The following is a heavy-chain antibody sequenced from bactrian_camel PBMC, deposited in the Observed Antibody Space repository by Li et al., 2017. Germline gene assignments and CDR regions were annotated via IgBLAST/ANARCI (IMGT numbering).Heavy chain of an antibody. D-gene: IGHD5*01. CDR1: YTYSAIC. CDR2: IHIRGGST. J-gene: IGHJ4*01. V-gene: IGHV3S40*01. Sequence: VQLVESGGGSVEAGGSLRLSCGYTYSAICMGWFRQAPEKDREGVAAIHIRGGSTYYADSVKDRFTISRDTANKTVYLQMDSLKPQDTGVYYCAAWPAFQDVRVSGFGQCLTWDHYYWGQGTQV. CDR3: AAWPAFQDVRVSGFGQCLTWDHYY.